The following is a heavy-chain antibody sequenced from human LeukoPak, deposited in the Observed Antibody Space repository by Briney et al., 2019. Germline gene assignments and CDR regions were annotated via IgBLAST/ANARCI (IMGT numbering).Heavy chain of an antibody. D-gene: IGHD4-17*01. CDR3: ARGARVTSTAFDI. CDR2: IWYDGSNK. CDR1: GFTFSSYG. J-gene: IGHJ3*02. V-gene: IGHV3-33*01. Sequence: GGSLRLSCAASGFTFSSYGMHWVRQAPGKGLEWVAVIWYDGSNKYYADSVKGRFTISRDNFKNTLYLQMNSLRAEDTAVYYCARGARVTSTAFDIWGQGTMVTVSS.